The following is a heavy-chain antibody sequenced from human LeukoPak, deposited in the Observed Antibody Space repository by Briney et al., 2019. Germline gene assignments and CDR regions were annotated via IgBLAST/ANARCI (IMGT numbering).Heavy chain of an antibody. D-gene: IGHD6-19*01. CDR2: INPNNGGT. CDR1: GYTFTGYY. V-gene: IGHV1-2*02. Sequence: GASVKVSCKASGYTFTGYYMHWVRQAPGQGLEWMGWINPNNGGTNYAQKFQGRVTMTRDTSISTAYMELSRLRSDDTAVYYCARDGAVAGSDAFDIWGQGTMVTVSS. CDR3: ARDGAVAGSDAFDI. J-gene: IGHJ3*02.